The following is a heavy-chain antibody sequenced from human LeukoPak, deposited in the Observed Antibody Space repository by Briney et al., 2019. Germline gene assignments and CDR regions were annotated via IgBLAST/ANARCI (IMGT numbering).Heavy chain of an antibody. D-gene: IGHD2-2*01. Sequence: GESLQISCKGSGYSFTSYWISWVRQMPGKGLQWMGRIDPSDSYTNYSPSFQGHVTISADKSISTAYLQWSSLKASDTAMYYCARHESSSSPDDFWGQGTLVTVSS. CDR2: IDPSDSYT. J-gene: IGHJ4*02. CDR3: ARHESSSSPDDF. CDR1: GYSFTSYW. V-gene: IGHV5-10-1*01.